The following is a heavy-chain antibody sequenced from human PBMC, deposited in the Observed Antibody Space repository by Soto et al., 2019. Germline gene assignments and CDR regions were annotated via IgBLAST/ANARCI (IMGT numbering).Heavy chain of an antibody. Sequence: QVQLVQSGAEVKKPGSSVKVSCKASGGTFSSYTISWVRQAPGQGLEWMGRIIPILGIANYAQKFQGRVTITGDKSTSTADMALSSLRSEDTAVYYCARDRTYCGGDCYPYFDYWGQGTLVTVSS. J-gene: IGHJ4*02. CDR2: IIPILGIA. CDR1: GGTFSSYT. D-gene: IGHD2-21*02. V-gene: IGHV1-69*08. CDR3: ARDRTYCGGDCYPYFDY.